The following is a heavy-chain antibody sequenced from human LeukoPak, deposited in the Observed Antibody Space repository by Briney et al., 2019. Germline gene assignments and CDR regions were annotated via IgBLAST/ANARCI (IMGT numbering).Heavy chain of an antibody. CDR1: GGSISSGDYY. Sequence: SETLSLTCTVSGGSISSGDYYWSWIRQPPGKGLEWIGYIYYSGSTYYNPSLKSRVTISVDTSKHQFSLKLSSVTAADTAVYYCARVGAMVYAAPFDYWGQGTLVTVSS. V-gene: IGHV4-30-4*08. D-gene: IGHD2-8*01. CDR3: ARVGAMVYAAPFDY. J-gene: IGHJ4*02. CDR2: IYYSGST.